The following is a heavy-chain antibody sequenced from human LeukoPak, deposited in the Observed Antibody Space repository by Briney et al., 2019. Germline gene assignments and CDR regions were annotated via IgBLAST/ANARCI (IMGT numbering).Heavy chain of an antibody. D-gene: IGHD1-14*01. V-gene: IGHV4-34*01. CDR1: GGSFSGYY. CDR2: INHSGST. CDR3: ARNQNPGSPNNAFDI. Sequence: SETLSLTCAVYGGSFSGYYWSWIRQPPGKGLEWIGEINHSGSTNYNPSLKSRVTISVDTSKNQFSLKLSSVTAADTAVYYCARNQNPGSPNNAFDIWGQGTMVTVSS. J-gene: IGHJ3*02.